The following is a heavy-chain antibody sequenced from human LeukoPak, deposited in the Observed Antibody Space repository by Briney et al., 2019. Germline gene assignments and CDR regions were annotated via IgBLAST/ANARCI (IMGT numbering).Heavy chain of an antibody. V-gene: IGHV3-74*01. CDR3: VRAVYYSNYLGY. CDR2: INSDGSST. D-gene: IGHD3-10*01. Sequence: GGSLRLSCAASGFTFSSYWMHWVRQAPGKGLVWVSRINSDGSSTNYADSVKGRFTISRDNAKNTLYLQMNSLRAEDTAMYYCVRAVYYSNYLGYWGQGTLVTVSS. CDR1: GFTFSSYW. J-gene: IGHJ4*01.